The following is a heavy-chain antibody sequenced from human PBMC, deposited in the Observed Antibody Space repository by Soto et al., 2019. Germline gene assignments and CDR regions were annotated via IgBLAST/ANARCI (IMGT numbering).Heavy chain of an antibody. J-gene: IGHJ5*02. CDR1: GGTFSSYA. CDR3: ARGSPITIFGVVTAYNWFDP. Sequence: SVKVSCKASGGTFSSYAISWVRQAPGQGLEWMGGIIPIFGTANYAQKFQGRVTITADESTSTDYMELSSLRSEDTAVYYCARGSPITIFGVVTAYNWFDPWGQGTLVTVSS. V-gene: IGHV1-69*13. D-gene: IGHD3-3*01. CDR2: IIPIFGTA.